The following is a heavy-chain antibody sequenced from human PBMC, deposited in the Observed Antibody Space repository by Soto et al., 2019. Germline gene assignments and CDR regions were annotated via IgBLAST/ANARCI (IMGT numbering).Heavy chain of an antibody. Sequence: ASVKVSCRASGYTFTSYGISWVRQAPGQGLEWMGWISAYNGNTNYAQKLQGRVTMTTDTSTSTAYMGLRSLRSDDTAVYYCAREGVGIAAYVGWFDPWGQGTLVTVSS. D-gene: IGHD6-6*01. CDR1: GYTFTSYG. J-gene: IGHJ5*02. CDR2: ISAYNGNT. V-gene: IGHV1-18*01. CDR3: AREGVGIAAYVGWFDP.